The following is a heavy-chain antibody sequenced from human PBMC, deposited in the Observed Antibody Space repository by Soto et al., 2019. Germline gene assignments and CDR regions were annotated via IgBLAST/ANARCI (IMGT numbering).Heavy chain of an antibody. CDR3: ATSPRIAAAGHFDY. CDR1: GGSISSGGYY. D-gene: IGHD6-13*01. CDR2: IYYSGST. Sequence: SETLSLTCTVSGGSISSGGYYWSWIRQHPGKGLEWIGYIYYSGSTYYNPSLKSRVTISVDTSKNQFSLKLSSVTAADTAVYYCATSPRIAAAGHFDYWGQGTLVTVSS. V-gene: IGHV4-31*03. J-gene: IGHJ4*02.